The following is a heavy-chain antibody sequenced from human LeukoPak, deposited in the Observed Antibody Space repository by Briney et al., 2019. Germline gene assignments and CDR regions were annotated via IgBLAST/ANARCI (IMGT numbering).Heavy chain of an antibody. J-gene: IGHJ6*02. D-gene: IGHD7-27*01. CDR2: INHSGST. CDR3: ARALLTGGGYYGMDV. CDR1: GGSFSGYY. Sequence: SETLSLTCAVYGGSFSGYYWSWIRQPPGKGLEWIGEINHSGSTNYIPSLKSRVTISVDTSKNQFSLKLSSVTAADTAVYYCARALLTGGGYYGMDVWGQGATVTVSS. V-gene: IGHV4-34*01.